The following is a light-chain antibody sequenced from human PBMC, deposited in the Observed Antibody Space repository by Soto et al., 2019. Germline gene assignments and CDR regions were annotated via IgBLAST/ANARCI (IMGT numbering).Light chain of an antibody. J-gene: IGKJ4*01. CDR2: AAS. CDR3: QQSYSTPLT. CDR1: QSISSY. V-gene: IGKV1-39*01. Sequence: IQMIQSPSSLSGSVGDRVTITFRASQSISSYLNWYQQKPGKAPKLLIYAASNLQSWVPSRFSGSGSGTDFTLAISSLQHEDFATYYRQQSYSTPLTFGGGTKVDIK.